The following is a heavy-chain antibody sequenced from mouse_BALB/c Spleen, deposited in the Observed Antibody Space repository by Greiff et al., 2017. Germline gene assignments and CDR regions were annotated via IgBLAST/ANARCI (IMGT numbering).Heavy chain of an antibody. D-gene: IGHD2-4*01. CDR3: ARDCYDYDVYYFDY. J-gene: IGHJ2*01. CDR2: IWAGGST. Sequence: VQVVESGPGLVAPSQSLSITCTVSGFSLTSYGVHWVRQPPGKGLEWLGVIWAGGSTNYNSALMSRLSISKDNSKSQVFLKMNSLQTDDTAMYYCARDCYDYDVYYFDYWGQGTTLTVSS. CDR1: GFSLTSYG. V-gene: IGHV2-9*02.